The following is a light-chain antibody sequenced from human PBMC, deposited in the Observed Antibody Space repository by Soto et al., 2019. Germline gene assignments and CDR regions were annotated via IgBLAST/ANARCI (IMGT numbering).Light chain of an antibody. CDR3: CSYAASSTFVV. CDR1: SSDVGSYNL. J-gene: IGLJ2*01. V-gene: IGLV2-23*03. Sequence: QSALTQPASVSGSPGQSITISCTGTSSDVGSYNLVSWYQQPPGKAPKLMIYEGSKRPSGVSNRFSGSKSGNTASLTISGLQAEDEADYYYCSYAASSTFVVFGGGTKLTVL. CDR2: EGS.